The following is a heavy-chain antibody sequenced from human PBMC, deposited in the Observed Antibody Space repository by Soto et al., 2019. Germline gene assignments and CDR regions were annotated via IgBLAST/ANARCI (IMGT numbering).Heavy chain of an antibody. V-gene: IGHV4-39*01. Sequence: SETLSLTCTVTGDSISSRSYYWGWIRHPPGKGLEWTGSIYYSGSTYNNPSLRSRVSMSIDTSKDQFSLKLKSVTAADTALYFCARQRTSVVTQAYFDVWGRGPMVTLSS. J-gene: IGHJ4*02. D-gene: IGHD2-21*02. CDR2: IYYSGST. CDR3: ARQRTSVVTQAYFDV. CDR1: GDSISSRSYY.